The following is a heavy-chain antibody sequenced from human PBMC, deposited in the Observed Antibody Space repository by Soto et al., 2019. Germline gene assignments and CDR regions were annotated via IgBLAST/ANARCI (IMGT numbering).Heavy chain of an antibody. Sequence: GXSVKVSCEASAYTFTSYAMHWVRQAPGQRLEWMGWINAGNGNTKYSQKFQGRVTITRDTSASTAYMELSSLRSEDTAVYYFARVPSIYSSGWDWGQGTLVTVSS. V-gene: IGHV1-3*01. CDR2: INAGNGNT. D-gene: IGHD6-19*01. J-gene: IGHJ4*02. CDR1: AYTFTSYA. CDR3: ARVPSIYSSGWD.